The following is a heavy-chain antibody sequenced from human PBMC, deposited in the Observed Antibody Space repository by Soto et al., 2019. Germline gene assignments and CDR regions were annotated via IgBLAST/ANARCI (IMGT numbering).Heavy chain of an antibody. CDR3: ARNGTLTGYSYGIDF. D-gene: IGHD1-1*01. Sequence: SVEVSCKASGGTFSDYTLNWVRQAPGQRLEWMREIIPIIDAANYGEKFQARVTITAAESTSTSFMEVRSLRSVDPAVYHCARNGTLTGYSYGIDFWGQGTMVTVAS. CDR1: GGTFSDYT. V-gene: IGHV1-69*13. J-gene: IGHJ6*02. CDR2: IIPIIDAA.